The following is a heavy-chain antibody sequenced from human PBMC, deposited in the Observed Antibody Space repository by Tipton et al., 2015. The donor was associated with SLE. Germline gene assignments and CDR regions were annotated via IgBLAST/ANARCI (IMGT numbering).Heavy chain of an antibody. CDR1: GFTVSSNY. V-gene: IGHV3-53*05. J-gene: IGHJ6*03. CDR3: ARATSIAARLYYYYYYMDV. D-gene: IGHD6-6*01. Sequence: GSLRLSCAASGFTVSSNYMSWVRQAPGKGLEWVSVIYSGGSTYYADSVKGRFTISRDNSKNTLYLQMNSLRAEDTAVYYCARATSIAARLYYYYYYMDVWGKGTTVTVSS. CDR2: IYSGGST.